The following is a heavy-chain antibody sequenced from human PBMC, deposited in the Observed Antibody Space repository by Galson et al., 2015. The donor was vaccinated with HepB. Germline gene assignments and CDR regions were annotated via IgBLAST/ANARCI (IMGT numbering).Heavy chain of an antibody. V-gene: IGHV4-30-2*01. CDR3: ARRFTNWDAFDI. Sequence: LSLTCAVSGGSINGGGSSWSWIRQPVGKGLEWIGYISHGGSTSYNPSLWSRVTISVDRSKNQFSLKLSSMTAADTAVYYCARRFTNWDAFDIRGQGTMVTVS. CDR2: ISHGGST. J-gene: IGHJ3*02. CDR1: GGSINGGGSS. D-gene: IGHD1-1*01.